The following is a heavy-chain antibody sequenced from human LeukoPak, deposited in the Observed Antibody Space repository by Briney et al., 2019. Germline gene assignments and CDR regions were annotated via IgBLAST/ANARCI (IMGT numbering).Heavy chain of an antibody. V-gene: IGHV3-30*18. Sequence: PGRSLRLSCAASGFTFSSYGMHWVRQAPGKGLEWVAVISYDGSNKYYADSVKGRFTISRDNSKNTLYLQMNSLRAEDTAVYYCAKWDATTHWGQGTLVTVSS. J-gene: IGHJ4*02. CDR3: AKWDATTH. D-gene: IGHD1-14*01. CDR2: ISYDGSNK. CDR1: GFTFSSYG.